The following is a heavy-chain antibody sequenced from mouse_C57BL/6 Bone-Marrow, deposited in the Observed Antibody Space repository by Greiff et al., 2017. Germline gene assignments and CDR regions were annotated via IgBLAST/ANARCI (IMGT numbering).Heavy chain of an antibody. CDR1: GYTFTSYW. D-gene: IGHD1-1*01. Sequence: QVQLQQPGAELVKPGASVKMSCKASGYTFTSYWITWVKQRPGQGLEWIGDIYPGSGGTNYNEKFKSKATLTVDTSSSTAYMQLSRLTSEDSAVSYCARGGLITTVVEVWGTGTTVTVSS. V-gene: IGHV1-55*01. CDR3: ARGGLITTVVEV. CDR2: IYPGSGGT. J-gene: IGHJ1*03.